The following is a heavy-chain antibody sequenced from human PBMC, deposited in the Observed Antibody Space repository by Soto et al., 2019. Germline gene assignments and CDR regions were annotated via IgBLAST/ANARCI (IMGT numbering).Heavy chain of an antibody. J-gene: IGHJ6*02. CDR1: GYTFTSYA. CDR2: INAGNGNT. Sequence: ASVKVSCKASGYTFTSYAMHWVRQAPGQRLEWMGWINAGNGNTKYSQKFQGRVTITRDTSASTAYMELSSLRSEDTAVYYCARVAATIYYYGMDVWGQGTTVTVSS. D-gene: IGHD2-15*01. V-gene: IGHV1-3*01. CDR3: ARVAATIYYYGMDV.